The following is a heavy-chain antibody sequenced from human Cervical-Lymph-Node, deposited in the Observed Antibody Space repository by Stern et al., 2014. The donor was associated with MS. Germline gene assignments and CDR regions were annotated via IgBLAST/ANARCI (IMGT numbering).Heavy chain of an antibody. D-gene: IGHD6-25*01. CDR2: ISYDGSSQ. CDR1: GFTFGRHS. CDR3: ARPAAARYFDY. J-gene: IGHJ4*02. Sequence: VQLVESGGGVVQPGRSLRLSCAASGFTFGRHSFHWVRQAPGQGLELVAVISYDGSSQHYADSVKGRFTISRDNSNNTLYLQMNSLRVEDTAMYYCARPAAARYFDYWGQGSQVTVSS. V-gene: IGHV3-30*16.